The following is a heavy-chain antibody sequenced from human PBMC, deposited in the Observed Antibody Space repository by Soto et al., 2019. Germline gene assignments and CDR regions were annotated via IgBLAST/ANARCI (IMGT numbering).Heavy chain of an antibody. CDR3: ARSNIVATIENWFDP. J-gene: IGHJ5*02. Sequence: SGPTLVNPTQTLTLTCTFSGFSLSTSGMCVSWIRQPPGKALEWLALIDWDDDKYYSTSLKTRLTISKDTSKNQVVLTMTNMDPVDKAPYYCARSNIVATIENWFDPWGQGTLVTVSS. CDR1: GFSLSTSGMC. V-gene: IGHV2-70*01. D-gene: IGHD5-12*01. CDR2: IDWDDDK.